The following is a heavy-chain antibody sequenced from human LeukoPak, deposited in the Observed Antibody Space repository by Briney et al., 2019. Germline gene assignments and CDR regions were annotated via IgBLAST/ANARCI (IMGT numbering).Heavy chain of an antibody. V-gene: IGHV3-66*01. CDR3: ARDLLEWYFDY. D-gene: IGHD3-3*01. CDR2: IYSGGST. J-gene: IGHJ4*02. Sequence: GGSLRLSCAASGLTVSSTYMSWVRQTPAKGLEWVSVIYSGGSTYYADSVKGRFTISRDNSKNTLYLQMNSLRAEDTAVYYCARDLLEWYFDYWGQGTLVTVSS. CDR1: GLTVSSTY.